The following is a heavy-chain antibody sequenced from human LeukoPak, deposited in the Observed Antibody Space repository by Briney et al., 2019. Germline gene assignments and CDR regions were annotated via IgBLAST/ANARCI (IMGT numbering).Heavy chain of an antibody. J-gene: IGHJ4*02. Sequence: PGGSLRLSCAPSGFTFSSYAMHWVRQAPGKGLQYVSAISSNGGSTYYANSVKGRFTISRDNSKNTLYLQMGSLRAEDMAVYYCARDLVEITTVGDSRRPSWGQGTLVTVSS. CDR3: ARDLVEITTVGDSRRPS. D-gene: IGHD3-22*01. V-gene: IGHV3-64*01. CDR1: GFTFSSYA. CDR2: ISSNGGST.